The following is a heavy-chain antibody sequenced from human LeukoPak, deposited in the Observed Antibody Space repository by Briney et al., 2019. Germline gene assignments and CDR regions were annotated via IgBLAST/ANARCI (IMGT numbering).Heavy chain of an antibody. V-gene: IGHV3-30*09. J-gene: IGHJ3*02. D-gene: IGHD5-24*01. Sequence: GGSLRLSCTASGFTFSTYGMHWVRQAPGKGLEWVAVVSYDGNKKYYADSVKGRFAISRDNSKNTLYLQMNSLRAEDTAVYYCAKGRDGYNLGAFDIWGQGTMVTVSS. CDR1: GFTFSTYG. CDR3: AKGRDGYNLGAFDI. CDR2: VSYDGNKK.